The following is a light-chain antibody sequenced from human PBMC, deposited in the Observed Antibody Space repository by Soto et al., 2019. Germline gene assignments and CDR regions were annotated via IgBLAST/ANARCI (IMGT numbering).Light chain of an antibody. CDR1: QSVSSN. CDR3: QQYNNWPGT. Sequence: EIVMTQSPATLSVSPGERATLSCRASQSVSSNLAWYQQKPGQAPRLLIYGASTRATGIPARFSGSGSGTEFTLPISSLQSEDCAVYYCQQYNNWPGTFGQGTKVEIK. V-gene: IGKV3-15*01. CDR2: GAS. J-gene: IGKJ1*01.